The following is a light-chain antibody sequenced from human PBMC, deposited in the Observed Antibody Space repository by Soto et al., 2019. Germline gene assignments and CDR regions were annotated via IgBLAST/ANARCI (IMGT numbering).Light chain of an antibody. CDR3: SSYAGDNNLI. CDR2: EVN. V-gene: IGLV2-8*01. Sequence: QSALTQPPSASGSPGQSVTISCTGTSSDIGEYKYVSWYQQHPGKAPKLIIYEVNIRPSGVPDRFSGSKSGNTASLTVSGLQAEDEAEYHCSSYAGDNNLIFGGGTQLTVL. J-gene: IGLJ2*01. CDR1: SSDIGEYKY.